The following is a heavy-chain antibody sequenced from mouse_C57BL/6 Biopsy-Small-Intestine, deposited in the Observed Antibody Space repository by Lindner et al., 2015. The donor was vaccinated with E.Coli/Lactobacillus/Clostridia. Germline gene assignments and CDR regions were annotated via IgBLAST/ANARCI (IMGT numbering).Heavy chain of an antibody. CDR2: IYPGDGDT. CDR1: GYAFSSSW. V-gene: IGHV1-82*01. J-gene: IGHJ3*01. CDR3: TTRGYGSSSWFAY. D-gene: IGHD1-1*01. Sequence: VQLQESGPELVKPGASVKISCKASGYAFSSSWMNWVKQRPGKGLEWIGRIYPGDGDTNYNGKFKGKATLTADKSSSTAYMQLSSLTSEDSAVYYCTTRGYGSSSWFAYWGQGTLVTVSA.